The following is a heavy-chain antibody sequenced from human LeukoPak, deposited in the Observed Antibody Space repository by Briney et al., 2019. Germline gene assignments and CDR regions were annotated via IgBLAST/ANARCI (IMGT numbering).Heavy chain of an antibody. CDR3: ARVGSIAAAGTVDY. CDR2: ISNSGSTT. CDR1: GFTSSDYY. Sequence: PGGSLRLSCAASGFTSSDYYMSWIRQAPRKGLEWVSYISNSGSTTYYADSVKGRFTISKDNAQNSMYLQMNSLRAQDTAVYYCARVGSIAAAGTVDYWGQGTLVAVSS. D-gene: IGHD6-13*01. J-gene: IGHJ4*02. V-gene: IGHV3-11*04.